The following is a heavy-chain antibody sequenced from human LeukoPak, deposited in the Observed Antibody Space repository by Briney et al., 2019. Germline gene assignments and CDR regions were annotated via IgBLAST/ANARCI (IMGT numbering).Heavy chain of an antibody. CDR1: GFTFSHYA. CDR2: ISYDGKHQ. CDR3: ARARDYFDY. V-gene: IGHV3-30*04. J-gene: IGHJ4*02. Sequence: GGSLRLSCAASGFTFSHYAMHWVRQVPGKGLDWLAAISYDGKHQYHADSVKGRFTISRDNSKDTLSLQMNSLTTEDTAVYYCARARDYFDYWGQGTLVTVSS.